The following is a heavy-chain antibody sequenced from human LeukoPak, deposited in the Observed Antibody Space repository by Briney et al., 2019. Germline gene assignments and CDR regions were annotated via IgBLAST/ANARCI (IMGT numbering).Heavy chain of an antibody. CDR2: IYPGDSDI. CDR3: ARQTLHYGALPFDAFDI. J-gene: IGHJ3*02. Sequence: GESLKISCKGSGYSFTNYWIGWVRQMPGKGLGSMGIIYPGDSDIRYSPSFQGQVTISADKSISTAYLQWSSLKASDTAMYYCARQTLHYGALPFDAFDIWGQGTMVTVSS. CDR1: GYSFTNYW. V-gene: IGHV5-51*01. D-gene: IGHD4-17*01.